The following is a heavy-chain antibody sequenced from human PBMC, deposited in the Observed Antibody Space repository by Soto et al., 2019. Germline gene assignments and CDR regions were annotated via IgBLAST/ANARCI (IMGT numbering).Heavy chain of an antibody. Sequence: GGSLRLSCAASGFTFSSYDMHWVRQATGKGLEWVSAIGTAGGTYYPGSVKGRFTISRENAKNSLYLQMNSLRAGDTAVYYCAQEIVLMVYAIARGYYYGMDVWGQGTTVT. CDR3: AQEIVLMVYAIARGYYYGMDV. CDR2: IGTAGGT. D-gene: IGHD2-8*01. CDR1: GFTFSSYD. V-gene: IGHV3-13*01. J-gene: IGHJ6*02.